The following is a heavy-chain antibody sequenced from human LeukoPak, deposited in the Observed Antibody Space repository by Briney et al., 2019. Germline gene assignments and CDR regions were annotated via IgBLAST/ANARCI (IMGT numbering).Heavy chain of an antibody. CDR3: ARGKTGGFDY. V-gene: IGHV1-18*04. Sequence: ASVKVSCKASGYTFTGYYMHWVRQAPGQGLEWMGWTSAYNGNTNYAQKLQGRVTMTTDTSTSTAYMELRSLRSDDTAVYYCARGKTGGFDYWGQGTLVTVSS. CDR1: GYTFTGYY. CDR2: TSAYNGNT. D-gene: IGHD1-1*01. J-gene: IGHJ4*02.